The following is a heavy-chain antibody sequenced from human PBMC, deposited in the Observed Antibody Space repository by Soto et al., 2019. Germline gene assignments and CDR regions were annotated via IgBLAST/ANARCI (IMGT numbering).Heavy chain of an antibody. D-gene: IGHD6-13*01. J-gene: IGHJ4*02. CDR2: ISGSGGST. CDR3: AKDRKPYSSSWNPIDY. CDR1: GFTFSSYA. V-gene: IGHV3-23*01. Sequence: GGSLRLSCAASGFTFSSYAMSWVRQAPGKGLEWVSAISGSGGSTYYADSVKGRFTISRDNSKNKLYLQMNSLRAEDTAVYYCAKDRKPYSSSWNPIDYWGQGTLVTVSS.